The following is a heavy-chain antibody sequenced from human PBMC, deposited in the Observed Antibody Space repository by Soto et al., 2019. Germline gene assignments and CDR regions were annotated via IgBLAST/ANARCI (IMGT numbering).Heavy chain of an antibody. J-gene: IGHJ3*02. CDR3: ARERYSSCAFDI. CDR1: GGTFSSYA. D-gene: IGHD6-19*01. Sequence: QAQLVQSGAEVKKPGSSVKDACKASGGTFSSYAISWVRQAPELGLEWMGGIIPIFGTANYAQKFQGRVTITADESTSTAYMELSSLRSEDTAVYYCARERYSSCAFDIWGQGTMVTVSS. V-gene: IGHV1-69*12. CDR2: IIPIFGTA.